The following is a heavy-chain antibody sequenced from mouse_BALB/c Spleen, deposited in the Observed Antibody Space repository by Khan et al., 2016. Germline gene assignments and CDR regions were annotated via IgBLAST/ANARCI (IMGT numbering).Heavy chain of an antibody. J-gene: IGHJ4*01. CDR1: GYTFSSYW. D-gene: IGHD2-5*01. V-gene: IGHV1-9*01. CDR2: ILPGSGTT. Sequence: VQLQESGAELMKPGASVKISCKATGYTFSSYWIEWVKQRPGHGLEWIGEILPGSGTTNYNEKFKGKATFTADTSSNTAYMQRSSLTSEDSAVYSCSRSYYINYDAMDYWGQGTSVTVSS. CDR3: SRSYYINYDAMDY.